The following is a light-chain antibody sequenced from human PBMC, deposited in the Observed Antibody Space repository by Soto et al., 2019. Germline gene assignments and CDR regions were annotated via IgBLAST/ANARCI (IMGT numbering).Light chain of an antibody. CDR2: GVS. Sequence: DIQMTQSPSSLSASVGDRVTITCRTSQSISSYLNWYQQKAGKAPKLLISGVSSLQSGVPSRFSGRGSGNDFTSHNTQPPPEGFATYFLQQGYRSPPPFGGGNKGEIK. V-gene: IGKV1-39*01. CDR1: QSISSY. CDR3: QQGYRSPPP. J-gene: IGKJ4*01.